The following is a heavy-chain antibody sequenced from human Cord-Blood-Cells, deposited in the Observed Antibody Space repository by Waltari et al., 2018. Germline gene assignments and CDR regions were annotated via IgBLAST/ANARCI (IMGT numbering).Heavy chain of an antibody. CDR1: GYSISSGYY. V-gene: IGHV4-38-2*02. CDR2: IYHSGST. CDR3: ARDISPHANWGYPDAFDI. D-gene: IGHD7-27*01. J-gene: IGHJ3*02. Sequence: QVQLQESGPGLVKPSETLSLTCAVSGYSISSGYYWGWIRQPPGKGLEWIGSIYHSGSTYYNPSLKSRVTISVDTSKNQFSLKLSSVTAADTAVYYCARDISPHANWGYPDAFDIWGQGTMVTVSS.